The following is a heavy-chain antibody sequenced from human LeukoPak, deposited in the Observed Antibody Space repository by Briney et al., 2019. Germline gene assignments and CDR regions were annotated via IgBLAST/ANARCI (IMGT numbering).Heavy chain of an antibody. D-gene: IGHD6-13*01. V-gene: IGHV3-9*01. CDR2: ISWNSGTV. J-gene: IGHJ4*02. CDR3: AKGQPTRYSSSWYFDY. Sequence: GGSLRLSCAVFGLTFDDYAMHWVRQAPGKGLEWVSDISWNSGTVRYADSVKGRFTISRDNAKNSLYLQMNSLRPEDTALYYCAKGQPTRYSSSWYFDYWGQGTLVTVSS. CDR1: GLTFDDYA.